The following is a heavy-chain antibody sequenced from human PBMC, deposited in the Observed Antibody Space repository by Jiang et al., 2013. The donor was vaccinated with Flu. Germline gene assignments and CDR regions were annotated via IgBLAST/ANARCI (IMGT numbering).Heavy chain of an antibody. CDR1: GGSISSSSYY. V-gene: IGHV4-39*01. J-gene: IGHJ4*02. D-gene: IGHD4-17*01. CDR3: ARHELTVTTFDY. Sequence: GLVKPSETLSLTCTVSGGSISSSSYYWGWIRQPPGRGWSGLGVSIIWEHLLQPSLKSRVTISVDTSKNQFSLKLSSVTAADTAVYYCARHELTVTTFDYWGQGTLVTVSS. CDR2: SIIWEH.